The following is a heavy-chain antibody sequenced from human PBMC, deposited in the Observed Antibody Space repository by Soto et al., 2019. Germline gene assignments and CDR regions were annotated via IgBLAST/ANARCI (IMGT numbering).Heavy chain of an antibody. D-gene: IGHD2-2*02. V-gene: IGHV3-23*01. CDR3: AKDLWDCSSTSCYTRAVASPRVFDY. CDR2: ISGSGGST. J-gene: IGHJ4*02. CDR1: GFTFSSYA. Sequence: EVQLLESGGGLVQPGGSLRLSCAASGFTFSSYAMSWVRQAPGKGLEWVSAISGSGGSTYYADSVKGRFTISRDNSKNTLYLQMNSLRAEDTAVYYCAKDLWDCSSTSCYTRAVASPRVFDYWGQGTLVTVSS.